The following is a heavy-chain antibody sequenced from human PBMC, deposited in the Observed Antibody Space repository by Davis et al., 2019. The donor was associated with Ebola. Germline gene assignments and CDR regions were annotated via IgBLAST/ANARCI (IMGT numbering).Heavy chain of an antibody. CDR3: ARAVGARGSQLLLSYYYYMDV. J-gene: IGHJ6*03. CDR2: ISSSSSTI. Sequence: GESLKISCAASGFTFSSYAIHWVRQAPGKGLEWVSYISSSSSTIYYAGSVKGRFTISRDNAKNSLYLQMNSLRDEDTAVYYCARAVGARGSQLLLSYYYYMDVWGKGTTVTVSS. CDR1: GFTFSSYA. V-gene: IGHV3-48*02. D-gene: IGHD2-2*01.